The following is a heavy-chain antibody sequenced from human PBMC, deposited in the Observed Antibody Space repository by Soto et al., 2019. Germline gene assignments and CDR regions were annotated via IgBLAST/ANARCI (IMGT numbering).Heavy chain of an antibody. CDR1: GFTFSSYS. CDR3: ASSYNGSLGY. V-gene: IGHV3-21*01. J-gene: IGHJ4*02. CDR2: ISSSSSYI. D-gene: IGHD1-26*01. Sequence: EVQLVASGGGLVKPGGSLRLSCAASGFTFSSYSMNWVRQAPGKGLEWVSSISSSSSYIYYADSVKGRFTTSRDNAKNSLYLQINILRAENTAVYYCASSYNGSLGYWGQGTLVTVSS.